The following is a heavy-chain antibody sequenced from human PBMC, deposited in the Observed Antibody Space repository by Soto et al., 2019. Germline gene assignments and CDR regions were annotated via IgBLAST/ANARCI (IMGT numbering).Heavy chain of an antibody. J-gene: IGHJ2*01. CDR2: ISGSGGST. CDR1: GFTFSSYA. V-gene: IGHV3-23*01. D-gene: IGHD6-13*01. CDR3: AKVIGYSSSWYSNWYFDL. Sequence: EVQLLESGGGLVQPGGSLRLSCAASGFTFSSYAMSWVRQAPGKGLEWVSAISGSGGSTYYADSVKGRFTISRDNSKNTLYLQMNSLRAEDTAVYYCAKVIGYSSSWYSNWYFDLWGRGTLVTVSS.